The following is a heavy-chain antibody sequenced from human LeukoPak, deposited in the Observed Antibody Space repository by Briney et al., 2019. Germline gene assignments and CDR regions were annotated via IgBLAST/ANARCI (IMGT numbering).Heavy chain of an antibody. D-gene: IGHD3-10*01. Sequence: GGSLRLSCAASGFTVRTYWMHWVRQTPGQGLVWVSRINSDGSTTNYADSVKGRFTVSRDNAQNTLYLQMSSLRADDTAVYYCARAGNYYFEYWGQGALVTVSS. CDR2: INSDGSTT. V-gene: IGHV3-74*01. J-gene: IGHJ4*02. CDR3: ARAGNYYFEY. CDR1: GFTVRTYW.